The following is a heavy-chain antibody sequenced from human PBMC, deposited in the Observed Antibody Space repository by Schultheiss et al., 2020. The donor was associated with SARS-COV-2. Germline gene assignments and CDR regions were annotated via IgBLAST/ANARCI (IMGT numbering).Heavy chain of an antibody. CDR2: IYYTGST. CDR3: ARARRGGSSAAFYYGMDV. V-gene: IGHV4-59*01. D-gene: IGHD2-15*01. Sequence: SQTLSLTRTVSGGSISSYYWSWIRQPPGKGLEWIGYIYYTGSTNYNPSLKSRVTISVDTSKNQFSLKLSSVTAADTAVYYCARARRGGSSAAFYYGMDVWGQGTTVTVSS. J-gene: IGHJ6*02. CDR1: GGSISSYY.